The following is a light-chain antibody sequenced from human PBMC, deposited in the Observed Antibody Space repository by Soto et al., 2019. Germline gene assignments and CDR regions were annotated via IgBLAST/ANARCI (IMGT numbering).Light chain of an antibody. CDR1: QDISKW. Sequence: DIQMTQSPSFVSASVGDRVTITCRASQDISKWLAWYQQKPGRAPKILIFAASTLQRGVPSRFSGSGSGTYFTLTISSLQPEDSATYYCQQADSLPLTFGGGTKVYFK. CDR2: AAS. V-gene: IGKV1-12*01. CDR3: QQADSLPLT. J-gene: IGKJ4*01.